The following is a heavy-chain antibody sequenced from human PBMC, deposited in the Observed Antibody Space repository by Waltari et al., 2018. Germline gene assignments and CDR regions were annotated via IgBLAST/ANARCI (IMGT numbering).Heavy chain of an antibody. D-gene: IGHD1-1*01. CDR1: GGSINNYH. J-gene: IGHJ4*02. Sequence: QVQLQESGPGLVQPSETLSLTCTISGGSINNYHWSWFRQPPGKGLEWIAYIYYTGSTNYHPSRRGRVTMSLDTSKNQFSLNLSAVTAADTAFYCCARGEMANWVYFDYWGQGTLVTVSS. CDR2: IYYTGST. CDR3: ARGEMANWVYFDY. V-gene: IGHV4-59*08.